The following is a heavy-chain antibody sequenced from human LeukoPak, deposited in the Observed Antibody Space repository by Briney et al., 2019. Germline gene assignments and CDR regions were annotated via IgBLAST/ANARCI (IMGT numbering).Heavy chain of an antibody. V-gene: IGHV3-7*01. Sequence: GGSLRLSCAASGLTFSDYWMTWVRQAPGKGLEWVAHIKQDGGEKYYVDSVKGRFTISRDNAKNSLYLQMNSLRAEDTAVYYCARGASGIAFDIWGQGTMVTVSS. CDR3: ARGASGIAFDI. CDR2: IKQDGGEK. J-gene: IGHJ3*02. D-gene: IGHD1-1*01. CDR1: GLTFSDYW.